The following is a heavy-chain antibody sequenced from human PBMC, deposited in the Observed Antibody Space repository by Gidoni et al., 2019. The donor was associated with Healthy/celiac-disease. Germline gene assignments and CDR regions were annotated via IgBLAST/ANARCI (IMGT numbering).Heavy chain of an antibody. CDR2: ISWNSGSI. V-gene: IGHV3-9*01. Sequence: EVQLVESGGGLVQPGRSLRLSCAASGFTFDDYAMHWFRQAPGKGLEWVSGISWNSGSIGYADSVKGRFTISRDNAKNSLYLQMNSLRAEDTALYYCAKASYGYVFDPWGQGTLVTVSS. CDR3: AKASYGYVFDP. J-gene: IGHJ5*02. D-gene: IGHD5-18*01. CDR1: GFTFDDYA.